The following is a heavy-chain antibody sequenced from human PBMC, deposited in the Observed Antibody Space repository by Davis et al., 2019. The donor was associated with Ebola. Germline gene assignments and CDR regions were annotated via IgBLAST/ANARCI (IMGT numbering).Heavy chain of an antibody. Sequence: SVKVSCKPSGFTLSGAAVQWVRQARGQPLEWMGWIVAGSGDTNYAQQFQERITFTRDMSTSTVYMELSSLGSDDSAVYYCAASISIFGEVTMQLGYWGQGTLVSVST. D-gene: IGHD3-3*01. CDR2: IVAGSGDT. V-gene: IGHV1-58*01. CDR3: AASISIFGEVTMQLGY. CDR1: GFTLSGAA. J-gene: IGHJ4*02.